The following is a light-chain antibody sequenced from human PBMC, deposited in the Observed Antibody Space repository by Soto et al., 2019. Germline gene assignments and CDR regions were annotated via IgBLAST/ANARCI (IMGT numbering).Light chain of an antibody. CDR2: LNSDDSH. J-gene: IGLJ3*02. Sequence: QPVLTQSPSASASLGASVKLTCTLSSGHSNYAIAWHQQQPEKGPRYLMKLNSDDSHSKGDGIPDRFSGSSSGAERYLTISSLQSEDEADYYCQTWGTGTPWVFGGGTKLTVL. V-gene: IGLV4-69*01. CDR3: QTWGTGTPWV. CDR1: SGHSNYA.